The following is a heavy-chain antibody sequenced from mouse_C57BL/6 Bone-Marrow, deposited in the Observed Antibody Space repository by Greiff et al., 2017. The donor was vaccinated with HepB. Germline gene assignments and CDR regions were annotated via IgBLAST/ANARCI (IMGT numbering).Heavy chain of an antibody. CDR3: AREGDGYYLHYAMDY. J-gene: IGHJ4*01. D-gene: IGHD2-3*01. CDR1: GYTFTSYW. CDR2: IDPSDSDT. Sequence: QVQLQQPGAELVRPGSSVKLSCKASGYTFTSYWMHWVKQRPIQGLEWIGNIDPSDSDTHYNQKFKDKATLTVDKSSSTAYMQLSSLTSEDSAVYYCAREGDGYYLHYAMDYWGQGTSVTVSS. V-gene: IGHV1-52*01.